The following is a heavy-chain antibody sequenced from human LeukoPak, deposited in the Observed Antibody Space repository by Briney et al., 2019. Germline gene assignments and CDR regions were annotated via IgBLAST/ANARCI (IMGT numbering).Heavy chain of an antibody. D-gene: IGHD3-22*01. Sequence: GGSLRLSCAASGFTFSSYGMHWVRQAPGKGLEWVAFISYDGSNKYYAYSVKGRFTISRDNSKNTLYLQMNSLRAEDTAVYYCAKGYDSSGYLGGGIDYWGQGTLVTVSS. J-gene: IGHJ4*02. CDR1: GFTFSSYG. CDR3: AKGYDSSGYLGGGIDY. V-gene: IGHV3-30*18. CDR2: ISYDGSNK.